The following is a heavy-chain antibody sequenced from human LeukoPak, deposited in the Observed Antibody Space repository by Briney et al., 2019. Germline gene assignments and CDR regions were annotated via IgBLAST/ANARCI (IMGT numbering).Heavy chain of an antibody. Sequence: PSETLSLTCTVSGGSISSYYWSWIRQPSGKGLEWIGYIYYSGSTNYNPSLKSRVTISVDTSKNQFSLKLSSVTAADTAVYYCARRYGSGSYYNPFRYYYGMDVWGQGTTVTVSS. CDR2: IYYSGST. CDR1: GGSISSYY. J-gene: IGHJ6*02. CDR3: ARRYGSGSYYNPFRYYYGMDV. V-gene: IGHV4-59*08. D-gene: IGHD3-10*01.